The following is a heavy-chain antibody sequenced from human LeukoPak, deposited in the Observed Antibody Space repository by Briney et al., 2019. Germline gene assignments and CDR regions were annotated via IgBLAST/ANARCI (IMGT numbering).Heavy chain of an antibody. D-gene: IGHD6-19*01. CDR2: INPNSGGT. J-gene: IGHJ4*02. CDR1: GYTFTSYY. CDR3: ASTQGIAVAVYDY. Sequence: ASVKVSCKASGYTFTSYYMHWVRQAPGQGLEWMGWINPNSGGTNYAQKFQGRVTMTRDTSISTAYMELSRLRSDDTAAYYCASTQGIAVAVYDYWGQGTLVTVSS. V-gene: IGHV1-2*02.